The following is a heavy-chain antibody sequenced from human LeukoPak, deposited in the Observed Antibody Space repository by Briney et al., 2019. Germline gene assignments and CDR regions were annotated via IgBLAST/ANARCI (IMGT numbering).Heavy chain of an antibody. V-gene: IGHV3-30*18. CDR3: AKGGYDSSGYSDY. Sequence: GGSLRLSCAASGFTFSSYGMHWVRQAPGKGLEWVAVISYDGSNKYYADSVKRRFTISRDNSKNTLYLQMNSLRAEDTAVYYCAKGGYDSSGYSDYWGQGTLVTVSS. CDR2: ISYDGSNK. J-gene: IGHJ4*02. CDR1: GFTFSSYG. D-gene: IGHD3-22*01.